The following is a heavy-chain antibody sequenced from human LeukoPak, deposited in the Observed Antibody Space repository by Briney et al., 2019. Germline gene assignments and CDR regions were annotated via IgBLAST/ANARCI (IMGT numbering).Heavy chain of an antibody. CDR3: ARLKIQVFLDYSNSGMDV. V-gene: IGHV1-2*02. J-gene: IGHJ6*02. Sequence: ASVKVSCKASGYTFTDYCMHWARQAPGQGLEWMGWINPKTGGTHYAQRFQGRVTMTRDTSIRTAYMELSRLRSDDTAVYFCARLKIQVFLDYSNSGMDVWGQGTTVTVSS. CDR1: GYTFTDYC. D-gene: IGHD5-18*01. CDR2: INPKTGGT.